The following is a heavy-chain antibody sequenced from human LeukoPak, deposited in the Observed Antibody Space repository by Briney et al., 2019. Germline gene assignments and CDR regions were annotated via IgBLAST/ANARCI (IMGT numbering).Heavy chain of an antibody. J-gene: IGHJ4*02. CDR3: TTGGLFAAYSGSYRW. V-gene: IGHV3-15*01. D-gene: IGHD1-26*01. CDR1: GFTFTNAW. CDR2: IKSKTDGGTR. Sequence: GGSLRLSCAASGFTFTNAWMSWVRQAPGKGREWVGRIKSKTDGGTRDYAAPVKGRFIISRDDSRNTLYLQMNSLKTEDTAVYYCTTGGLFAAYSGSYRWWGQGTLVTVSS.